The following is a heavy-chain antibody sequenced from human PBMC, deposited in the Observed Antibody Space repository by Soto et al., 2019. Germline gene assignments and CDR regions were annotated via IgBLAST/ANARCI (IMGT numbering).Heavy chain of an antibody. Sequence: QVQLQESGPGLVKPSQTLSLTCTVSGGSISSADYYWSWIRQHPGKGLEWIGYIYYSGSTYYNPSLKSRVTISVDTSNNQFSVKLSSVTAADTAVYYCARYGSGTYSPTTFDCWGPGTLVTVSS. CDR2: IYYSGST. J-gene: IGHJ4*02. CDR1: GGSISSADYY. D-gene: IGHD3-10*01. CDR3: ARYGSGTYSPTTFDC. V-gene: IGHV4-31*03.